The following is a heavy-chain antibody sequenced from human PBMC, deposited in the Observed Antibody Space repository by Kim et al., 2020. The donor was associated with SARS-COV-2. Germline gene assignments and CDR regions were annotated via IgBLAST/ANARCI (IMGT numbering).Heavy chain of an antibody. D-gene: IGHD3-22*01. V-gene: IGHV4-59*13. CDR2: IYYSGST. Sequence: SETLSLTCAVYGGSISSYYWSWIRQPPGKGLEWIGYIYYSGSTNYNPSLKSRVTISVDTSKNQFSLKLSSVTAADTAVYYCASQYYYDSSGYYPFDYWGQGTLVTVSS. J-gene: IGHJ4*02. CDR1: GGSISSYY. CDR3: ASQYYYDSSGYYPFDY.